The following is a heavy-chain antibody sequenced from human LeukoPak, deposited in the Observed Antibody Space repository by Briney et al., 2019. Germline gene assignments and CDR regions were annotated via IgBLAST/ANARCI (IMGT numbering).Heavy chain of an antibody. CDR2: IYSGGST. J-gene: IGHJ3*01. Sequence: GGSLRLSCAASGFTVSSNYMSWVRQAPGKGLEWVSVIYSGGSTYYADSVKGRFTISRDNSKNTLYLQMNSLRAGDTAVYYCAREYQYSSGWYGAFDVWGQGTMVTVSS. CDR3: AREYQYSSGWYGAFDV. CDR1: GFTVSSNY. V-gene: IGHV3-53*01. D-gene: IGHD6-19*01.